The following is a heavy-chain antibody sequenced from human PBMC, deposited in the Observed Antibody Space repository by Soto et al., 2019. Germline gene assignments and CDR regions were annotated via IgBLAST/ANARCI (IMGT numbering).Heavy chain of an antibody. CDR1: GFTFSSYA. D-gene: IGHD6-13*01. CDR3: AKDLGYSSSWYSFDY. Sequence: EVQLLESGGGLVQPGGSLRLSCAASGFTFSSYAMRWVRQAPGKGLEWVSAISGGGGSTYYADSVKGRFTISRDNSKNTLYLQMNSLRAEDTAVYYCAKDLGYSSSWYSFDYWGQGTLVTVSS. V-gene: IGHV3-23*01. J-gene: IGHJ4*02. CDR2: ISGGGGST.